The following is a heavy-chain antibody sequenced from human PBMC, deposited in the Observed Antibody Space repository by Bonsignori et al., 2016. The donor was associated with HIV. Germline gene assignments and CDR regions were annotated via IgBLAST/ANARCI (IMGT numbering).Heavy chain of an antibody. D-gene: IGHD1-26*01. V-gene: IGHV3-74*01. Sequence: EVQLVESGGGLVQPGGSLRLSCAASGFTFSDYWMHWVRQAPGKGLVWVSRTNEDGSRIDYADSVKGRFTISRDNTKRTLYLLMNSLRAEDTAVYYCTRDIGGRYGYWGQGTLVTVSS. CDR1: GFTFSDYW. CDR3: TRDIGGRYGY. CDR2: TNEDGSRI. J-gene: IGHJ4*02.